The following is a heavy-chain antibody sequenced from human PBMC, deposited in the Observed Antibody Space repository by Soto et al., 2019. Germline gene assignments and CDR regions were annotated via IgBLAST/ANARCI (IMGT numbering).Heavy chain of an antibody. Sequence: QVQLQESGPGLVKPSETLSLTCTVSGGSISSYYWSWIRQPPGKGLEWIGYIYYSGSTNYNPSLKSRVTISVDTSKNQFSLKLSSVTAADTAVYYCARVGYGSGSYGNWFDPWGQGTLVTVSS. CDR3: ARVGYGSGSYGNWFDP. CDR2: IYYSGST. D-gene: IGHD3-10*01. V-gene: IGHV4-59*01. J-gene: IGHJ5*02. CDR1: GGSISSYY.